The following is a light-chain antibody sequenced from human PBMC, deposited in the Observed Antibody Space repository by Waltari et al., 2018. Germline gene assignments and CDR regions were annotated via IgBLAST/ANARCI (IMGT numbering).Light chain of an antibody. J-gene: IGLJ3*02. CDR3: QSYDKTLSAWV. CDR1: TPNTAAGDG. V-gene: IGLV1-40*01. CDR2: ANN. Sequence: QSVLTPPPSVSGAPGQRVTVSCPGSTPNTAAGDGVHVYQQFPGGAPQLALSANNNRPSGVPDRFSATKSGSSASLAITGLQAEDEADYYCQSYDKTLSAWVFGGGTRLTVL.